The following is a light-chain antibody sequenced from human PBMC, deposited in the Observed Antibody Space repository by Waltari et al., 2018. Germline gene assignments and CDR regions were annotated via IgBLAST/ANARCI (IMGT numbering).Light chain of an antibody. CDR2: AVK. Sequence: QSALTQPASVSGSPGQSITIPCTGTSSDVGGYVLVPWYRQYPGKAPKLLIFAVKRRPSGVSDRFSGSKSGDTASLTISGLQTEDEAEYYCCAYVGRDTYVFGSGTKVTVL. CDR3: CAYVGRDTYV. V-gene: IGLV2-23*02. J-gene: IGLJ1*01. CDR1: SSDVGGYVL.